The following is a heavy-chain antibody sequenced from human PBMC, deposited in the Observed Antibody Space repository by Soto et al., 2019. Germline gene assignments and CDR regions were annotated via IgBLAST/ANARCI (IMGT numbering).Heavy chain of an antibody. CDR2: IFYSGST. D-gene: IGHD2-15*01. Sequence: PSETLSLTCSVSGGSISSGGYYWSWIRQHPGKGLEWIGYIFYSGSTYYKQSLKSRFTISVDTSKNQFYLKLTSVTAADTAGYYCARALGYCSGGSCYNWFDPWGQGTLVTVSS. CDR3: ARALGYCSGGSCYNWFDP. CDR1: GGSISSGGYY. V-gene: IGHV4-31*03. J-gene: IGHJ5*02.